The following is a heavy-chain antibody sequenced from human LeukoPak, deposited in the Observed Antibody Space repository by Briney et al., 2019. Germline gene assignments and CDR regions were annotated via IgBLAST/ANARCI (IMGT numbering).Heavy chain of an antibody. V-gene: IGHV3-48*02. J-gene: IGHJ4*02. CDR2: ISSSSRTM. Sequence: GGSLRLSCAASGFTFSRYSMNWVRKAPGKGLEWVSYISSSSRTMYYADSVKGRFTISRDNAKNSLYLQMNSLRDDDTAVYYCARDRWHDGFDSWGQGTLVTVSS. CDR3: ARDRWHDGFDS. CDR1: GFTFSRYS. D-gene: IGHD1-1*01.